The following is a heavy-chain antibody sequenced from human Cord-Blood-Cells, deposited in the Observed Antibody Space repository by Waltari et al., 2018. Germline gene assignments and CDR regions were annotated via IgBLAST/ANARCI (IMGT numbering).Heavy chain of an antibody. D-gene: IGHD2-15*01. CDR3: ASVGRYCSGGSCYFDY. CDR1: GGTFSSYA. J-gene: IGHJ4*02. Sequence: QVQLVQSGAEVKKPGSSVKVSCKASGGTFSSYAISWVRQAPGQGLEWMGGIIPSFGTANYAQKCQGRVTMTADESTSTAYMELSSLRSEDTAVYYCASVGRYCSGGSCYFDYWGQGTLVTVSS. CDR2: IIPSFGTA. V-gene: IGHV1-69*01.